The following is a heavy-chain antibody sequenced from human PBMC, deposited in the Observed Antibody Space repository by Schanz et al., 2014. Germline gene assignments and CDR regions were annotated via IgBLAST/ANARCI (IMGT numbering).Heavy chain of an antibody. D-gene: IGHD3-10*01. CDR3: ARGIITMVRGGDVGAFDI. CDR1: GFTFSTYW. Sequence: EVQLVESGGGLVQPGGSLRLSCAASGFTFSTYWMHWVRQAPGKGLVWVSHINSDGSTTTYADSVKGRFTISRDNAENTLYLQMNSLRVEDTAVYYCARGIITMVRGGDVGAFDIWGQGTMVTVSS. CDR2: INSDGSTT. J-gene: IGHJ3*02. V-gene: IGHV3-74*01.